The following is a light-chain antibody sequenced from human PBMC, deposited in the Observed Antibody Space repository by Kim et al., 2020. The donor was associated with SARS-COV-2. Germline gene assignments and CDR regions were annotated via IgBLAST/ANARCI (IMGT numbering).Light chain of an antibody. CDR2: DVT. J-gene: IGLJ3*02. V-gene: IGLV2-14*03. CDR1: TTDVGGYNY. Sequence: QSALTQPASVSGSPGQPITISCTGTTTDVGGYNYVSWYQQHPGKAPKLIIYDVTNRPSGISDRFSGSKSGNTASLTISGLQADDEGDYYCSSYTSRNTLVFGGGTKLTVL. CDR3: SSYTSRNTLV.